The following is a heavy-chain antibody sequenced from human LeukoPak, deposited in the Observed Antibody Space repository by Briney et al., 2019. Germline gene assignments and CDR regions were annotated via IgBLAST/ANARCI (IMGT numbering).Heavy chain of an antibody. CDR1: GGSISSYY. CDR3: ASHYYDSSGPDY. J-gene: IGHJ4*02. CDR2: IYYSGST. Sequence: SETLSLTCTVSGGSISSYYWSWIRQPPGKGLERIGYIYYSGSTNYNPSLKSRVTISVDTSKNQFSLKLSSVTAADTAVYYCASHYYDSSGPDYWGQGTLVTVSS. V-gene: IGHV4-59*08. D-gene: IGHD3-22*01.